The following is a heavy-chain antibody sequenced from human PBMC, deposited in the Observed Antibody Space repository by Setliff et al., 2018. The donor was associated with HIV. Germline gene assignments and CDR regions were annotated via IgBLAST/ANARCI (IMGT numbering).Heavy chain of an antibody. D-gene: IGHD6-19*01. Sequence: SETLSLTCTVSGGSISSGSYYWSWIRQPAGKGLEWIGRIHTSGTTNYNPSLKSRVTMSVDTSKNQFSLKLNSVTALDTAVYYCARSFAPRDSNGWYRFDPWGQGTLVTVSS. J-gene: IGHJ5*02. CDR2: IHTSGTT. CDR3: ARSFAPRDSNGWYRFDP. CDR1: GGSISSGSYY. V-gene: IGHV4-61*02.